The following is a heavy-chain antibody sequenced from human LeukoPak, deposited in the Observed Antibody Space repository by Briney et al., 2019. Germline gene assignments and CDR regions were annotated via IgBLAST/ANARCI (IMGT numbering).Heavy chain of an antibody. CDR1: GFTFSSYW. CDR3: AKFAQRYCSGGSCHPFDY. Sequence: GGSLRLSCAASGFTFSSYWMSWVRQAPGKGLEWVANIKQDGSEKYYVDSVKGRFTISRDNAKNSLYLQMNSLRAEDTAIYHCAKFAQRYCSGGSCHPFDYWGQGTLVTVSS. J-gene: IGHJ4*02. D-gene: IGHD2-15*01. CDR2: IKQDGSEK. V-gene: IGHV3-7*03.